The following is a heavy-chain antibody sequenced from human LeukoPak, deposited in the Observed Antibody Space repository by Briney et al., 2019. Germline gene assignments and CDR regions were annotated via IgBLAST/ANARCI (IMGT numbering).Heavy chain of an antibody. V-gene: IGHV3-33*01. CDR3: ARDHSRGYFDY. D-gene: IGHD6-13*01. CDR1: GFTFSSYG. CDR2: IWYDGSNK. J-gene: IGHJ4*02. Sequence: GGSLRLSCAASGFTFSSYGMHWVRQAPGKGLEWVAVIWYDGSNKHYADSVKGRFTISRDNSKNTLYLQMNSLRAEDTAVYYCARDHSRGYFDYWGQGTLVTVSS.